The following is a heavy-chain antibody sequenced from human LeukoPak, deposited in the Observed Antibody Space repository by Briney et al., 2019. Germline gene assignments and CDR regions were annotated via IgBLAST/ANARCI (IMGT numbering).Heavy chain of an antibody. J-gene: IGHJ4*02. V-gene: IGHV4-59*12. CDR3: ARASTVTRAWYFDY. CDR2: IYYSGST. Sequence: YPSETLSLTCTVSGGSISSYYWSWIRQPPGKGLEWIGYIYYSGSTYYNPSLKSRVTISVDTSKNQFSLKLSSVTAADTAVYYCARASTVTRAWYFDYWGQGTLVTVSS. D-gene: IGHD4-17*01. CDR1: GGSISSYY.